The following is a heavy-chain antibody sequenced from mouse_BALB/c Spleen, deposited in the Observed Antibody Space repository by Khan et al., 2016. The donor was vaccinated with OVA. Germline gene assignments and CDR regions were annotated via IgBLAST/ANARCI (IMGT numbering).Heavy chain of an antibody. CDR2: INTYTGEP. Sequence: QIQLVQSGPELKKPGETVKISCKASGYTFTNYGMNWVKQAPGKGLKWMGWINTYTGEPTYADDFKGRFAFSLETSASTAYLQINNLKNEDTAKYFCARMKPYWYFDRGGAGTTITVSS. CDR1: GYTFTNYG. J-gene: IGHJ1*01. V-gene: IGHV9-3-1*01. CDR3: ARMKPYWYFDR.